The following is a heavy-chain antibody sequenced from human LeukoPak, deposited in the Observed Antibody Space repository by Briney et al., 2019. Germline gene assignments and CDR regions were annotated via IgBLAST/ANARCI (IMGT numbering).Heavy chain of an antibody. CDR1: GFTFSDYA. J-gene: IGHJ5*02. Sequence: GRSLRLSCAASGFTFSDYAMHWVRQAPGKGLEWVAVISYDGSHKYYADSVKGRFTISRDNSKNTLYLQMNSLRADDTAVYYCAREPPPPSGIVVVSVVSFGWFDPWGQGTLVTVSS. CDR2: ISYDGSHK. V-gene: IGHV3-30*04. D-gene: IGHD2-2*01. CDR3: AREPPPPSGIVVVSVVSFGWFDP.